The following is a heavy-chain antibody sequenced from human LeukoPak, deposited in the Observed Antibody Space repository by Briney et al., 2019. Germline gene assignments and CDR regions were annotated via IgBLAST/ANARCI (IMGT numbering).Heavy chain of an antibody. V-gene: IGHV3-30*18. Sequence: PGGSLRLSCAASGFTFSSYGMHWVRQAPGKGLEWVAVISYDGSNKYYADSVKGRFTISRDNSKNTLYLQMNSLRAEDTAVYYCAKDLVYGSGSFDYWGQGTLVTVSS. J-gene: IGHJ4*02. CDR1: GFTFSSYG. CDR3: AKDLVYGSGSFDY. CDR2: ISYDGSNK. D-gene: IGHD3-10*01.